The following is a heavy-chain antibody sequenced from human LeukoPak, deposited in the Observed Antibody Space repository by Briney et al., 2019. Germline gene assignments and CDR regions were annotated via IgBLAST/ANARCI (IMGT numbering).Heavy chain of an antibody. Sequence: ASVKVSCKASGYTFTTYTMHWVRQAPGQRLEWMGWINAGNGKKKYSQKFQGRVTITRDTSASTAYMELSSLRSEDTAVYYCAREVWFGEYNWFDPWGQGTLVTASS. CDR2: INAGNGKK. CDR3: AREVWFGEYNWFDP. D-gene: IGHD3-10*01. CDR1: GYTFTTYT. J-gene: IGHJ5*02. V-gene: IGHV1-3*01.